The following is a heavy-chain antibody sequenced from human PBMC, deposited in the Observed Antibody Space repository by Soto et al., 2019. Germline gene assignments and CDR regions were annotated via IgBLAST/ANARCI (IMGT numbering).Heavy chain of an antibody. Sequence: SVKVSCKASGGTFSSYAITWVRQAAGQWLEWMGGIIPIFGTANYAQKFQGRVTITADESTSTAYMELSSLRSEDTAVYYCARDRGPSSGYYPYWFDPWGQGTLVTVSS. J-gene: IGHJ5*02. CDR2: IIPIFGTA. D-gene: IGHD3-22*01. CDR1: GGTFSSYA. CDR3: ARDRGPSSGYYPYWFDP. V-gene: IGHV1-69*13.